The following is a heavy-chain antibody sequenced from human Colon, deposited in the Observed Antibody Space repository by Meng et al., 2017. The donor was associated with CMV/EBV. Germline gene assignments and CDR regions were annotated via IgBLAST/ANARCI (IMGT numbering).Heavy chain of an antibody. V-gene: IGHV4-39*07. D-gene: IGHD6-13*01. CDR3: ARRGIVAAGWFDP. J-gene: IGHJ5*02. CDR2: VYYSGTT. CDR1: GCSISSSGFY. Sequence: SGCSISSSGFYWGWIRQGPGKGLERIGSVYYSGTTYYNPSLKSRVTILLDTSKNQFSLKLSSVTVADTAVYYCARRGIVAAGWFDPWGQGSLVTVSS.